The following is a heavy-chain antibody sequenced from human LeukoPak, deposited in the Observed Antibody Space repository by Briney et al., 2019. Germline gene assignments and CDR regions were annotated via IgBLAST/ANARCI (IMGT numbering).Heavy chain of an antibody. J-gene: IGHJ4*02. Sequence: GGSLRLSCAASGFTFDDYGMSWVRQAPGKGLEWVSGINWNGGSTGYADSVKGRFTISRDNAKNSLYLQMNRLRAEDTALYYCARGTGVAATYYFDYWGQGTLVTVSS. CDR2: INWNGGST. V-gene: IGHV3-20*04. CDR1: GFTFDDYG. D-gene: IGHD2-15*01. CDR3: ARGTGVAATYYFDY.